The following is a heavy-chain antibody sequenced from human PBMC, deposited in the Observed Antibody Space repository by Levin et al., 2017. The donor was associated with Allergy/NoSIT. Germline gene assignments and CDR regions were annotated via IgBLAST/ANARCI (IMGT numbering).Heavy chain of an antibody. D-gene: IGHD1-26*01. J-gene: IGHJ4*02. V-gene: IGHV3-30-3*01. CDR3: ARSDSSPSGSYVLFDC. Sequence: PGGSLRLSCAASGFSFSNFALHWVRQVPGKGLEWVALISYDGSNKYYADSVKGRFTISRDNSKNTLYLQTNSLRPEDTAVYYCARSDSSPSGSYVLFDCWGQGTLVTVSS. CDR2: ISYDGSNK. CDR1: GFSFSNFA.